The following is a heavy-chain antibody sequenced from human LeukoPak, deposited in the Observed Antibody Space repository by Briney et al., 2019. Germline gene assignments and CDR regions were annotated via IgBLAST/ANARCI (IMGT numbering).Heavy chain of an antibody. Sequence: GGSLRLSCAASGFTFSPYSMNWVRQAPGKGLEWVSYISSSSSTIYYADSVKGRFTVSRDNAKNSLYLQMNSLRAEDTAVYYCAKTGDLYCSSTSCYTGFDNWFDPWGQGTLVTVSS. J-gene: IGHJ5*02. CDR2: ISSSSSTI. CDR1: GFTFSPYS. D-gene: IGHD2-2*02. V-gene: IGHV3-48*04. CDR3: AKTGDLYCSSTSCYTGFDNWFDP.